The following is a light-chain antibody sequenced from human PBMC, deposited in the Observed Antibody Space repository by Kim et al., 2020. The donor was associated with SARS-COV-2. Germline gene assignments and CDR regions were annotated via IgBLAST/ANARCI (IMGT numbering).Light chain of an antibody. Sequence: SYELTQPPSVSVSPGQTARITCSGDALPKKHAYWYRQKSGQAPVLVMYEDTKRPSGIPERFSGSSSGTMATLTISGAQVEDEADYYCFSTDSSVNHRVFGGGTQLTVL. J-gene: IGLJ3*02. CDR2: EDT. CDR3: FSTDSSVNHRV. CDR1: ALPKKH. V-gene: IGLV3-10*01.